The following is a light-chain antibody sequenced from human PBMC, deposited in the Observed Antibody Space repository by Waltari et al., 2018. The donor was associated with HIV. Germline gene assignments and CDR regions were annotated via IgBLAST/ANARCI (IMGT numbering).Light chain of an antibody. CDR2: DAS. CDR1: QSVGTY. J-gene: IGKJ4*01. V-gene: IGKV3-11*01. CDR3: QQLRNWLT. Sequence: EIVLTQSPATLSLSPGERATLSCRASQSVGTYLALYQQNPGQAPRLLIYDASKRATGIPARFSGSGSETDFTLTISSLEPEDFAVYYCQQLRNWLTFGGGTKVEIK.